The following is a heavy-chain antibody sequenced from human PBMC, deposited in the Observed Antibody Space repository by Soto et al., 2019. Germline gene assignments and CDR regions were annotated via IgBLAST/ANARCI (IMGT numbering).Heavy chain of an antibody. V-gene: IGHV1-3*01. CDR3: ASDRPGIAAAGKKRYYYYGMDV. CDR1: GYSFTSYA. D-gene: IGHD6-13*01. CDR2: INAGNGNT. J-gene: IGHJ6*02. Sequence: ASVKVSCKASGYSFTSYAIHWMRQAPGQRLEWMGWINAGNGNTKYSQKFQGRVTITRDTSASTAYMELSSLRSEDTAVYYCASDRPGIAAAGKKRYYYYGMDVWGQGTTVTVSS.